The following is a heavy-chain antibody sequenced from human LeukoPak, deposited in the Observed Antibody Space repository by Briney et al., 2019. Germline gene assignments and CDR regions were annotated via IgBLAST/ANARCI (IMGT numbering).Heavy chain of an antibody. CDR2: IRYDGSNK. CDR1: GFTFSSYG. Sequence: GGSLRLSCAASGFTFSSYGMHWVRQAPGKGLEWVAFIRYDGSNKYYADSVKGRYTISRDNSKNTLYLQMNSLRAEDTAVYYCAKKDDYGGDAFDIWGQGTMVTVSS. J-gene: IGHJ3*02. CDR3: AKKDDYGGDAFDI. V-gene: IGHV3-30*02. D-gene: IGHD4-23*01.